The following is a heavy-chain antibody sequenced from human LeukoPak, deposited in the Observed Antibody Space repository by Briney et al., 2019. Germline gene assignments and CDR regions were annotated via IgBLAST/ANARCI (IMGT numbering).Heavy chain of an antibody. D-gene: IGHD2-2*02. V-gene: IGHV3-21*01. Sequence: GGSLRLSCAASGFTFSSYSMNWVRQAPGKGLEWVSSISSSSSYTYYADSLKGRFTISRDNAKNSLYLQMNSLRAEDTAVYYCAKDLTYCSSTSCYINWFDPWGQGTLATVSS. CDR1: GFTFSSYS. J-gene: IGHJ5*02. CDR2: ISSSSSYT. CDR3: AKDLTYCSSTSCYINWFDP.